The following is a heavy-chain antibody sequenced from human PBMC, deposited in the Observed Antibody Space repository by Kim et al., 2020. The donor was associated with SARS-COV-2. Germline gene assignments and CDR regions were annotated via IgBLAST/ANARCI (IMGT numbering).Heavy chain of an antibody. CDR1: GGSFSGYY. D-gene: IGHD2-21*01. Sequence: SETLSLTCAVYGGSFSGYYWSWIRQPPGKGLEWIGQINHSGSANYNPSLKSRVTISVDTSENQFSLKLSSVTAADTAVYYCARGVINPFDYWGQGTLVT. J-gene: IGHJ4*02. CDR3: ARGVINPFDY. CDR2: INHSGSA. V-gene: IGHV4-34*01.